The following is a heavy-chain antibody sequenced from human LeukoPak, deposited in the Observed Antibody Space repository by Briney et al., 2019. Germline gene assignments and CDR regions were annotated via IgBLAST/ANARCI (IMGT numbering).Heavy chain of an antibody. V-gene: IGHV3-48*04. Sequence: GSLRLSCAASGFTFSSYSMNWVRQAPGKGLEWVSYISSSSSTIYYADSVKGRFTISRDNAKNSLYLQMNSLRAEDTAVYYCARETADWFDPWGQGTLVTVSS. D-gene: IGHD2-21*02. CDR3: ARETADWFDP. J-gene: IGHJ5*02. CDR1: GFTFSSYS. CDR2: ISSSSSTI.